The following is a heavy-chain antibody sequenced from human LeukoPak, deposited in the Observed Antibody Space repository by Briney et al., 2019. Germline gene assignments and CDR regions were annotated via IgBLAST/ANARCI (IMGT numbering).Heavy chain of an antibody. V-gene: IGHV3-23*01. J-gene: IGHJ4*02. CDR1: GFTFNSYA. CDR3: AKRGGYETMAAFDY. D-gene: IGHD3-10*01. Sequence: GGSLRLSCAASGFTFNSYAMSWVRRAPGKGLEWVSAISPGGSDTYYADSVRGRFTISRDNSKNTLYLQMSSLRAKDSAVYYCAKRGGYETMAAFDYWGQGTLVTVSS. CDR2: ISPGGSDT.